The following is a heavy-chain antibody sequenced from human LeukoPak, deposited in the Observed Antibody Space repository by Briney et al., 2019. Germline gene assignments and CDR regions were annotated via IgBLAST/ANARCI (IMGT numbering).Heavy chain of an antibody. V-gene: IGHV4-39*07. CDR3: ARSLWFGELLFLYDY. J-gene: IGHJ4*02. CDR1: GGSIISSNHY. CDR2: ISYSGGT. Sequence: PSETLSLTCTVSGGSIISSNHYWGWTRQPPGKGLEWFGSISYSGGTAYNPSLRSRVTISVDTSKNQFSLKLSSVTAADTAVYYCARSLWFGELLFLYDYWGQGTLVTVSS. D-gene: IGHD3-10*01.